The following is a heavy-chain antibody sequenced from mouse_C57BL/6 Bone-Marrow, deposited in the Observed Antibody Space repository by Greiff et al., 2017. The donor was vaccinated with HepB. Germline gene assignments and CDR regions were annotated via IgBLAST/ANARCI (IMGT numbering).Heavy chain of an antibody. D-gene: IGHD1-1*01. CDR1: GFSLTSYG. Sequence: QVQLKESGPGLVAPSQSLSITCTVSGFSLTSYGVDWVRQPPGKGLEWLGVIWGGGSTNYNSALMYRLSISKDNTKSQVFLKMNRLQTDDTGMYYCAKHTTVVAKDYYYYAMDYWGQGTSVTVSS. CDR3: AKHTTVVAKDYYYYAMDY. J-gene: IGHJ4*01. V-gene: IGHV2-9*01. CDR2: IWGGGST.